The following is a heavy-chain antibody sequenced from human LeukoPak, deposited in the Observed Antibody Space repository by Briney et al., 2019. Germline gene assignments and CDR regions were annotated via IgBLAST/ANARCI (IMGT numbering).Heavy chain of an antibody. CDR2: IDWDDDK. CDR1: GFSLSTCGMC. Sequence: SGPTLVNPTQTLTLTCTFSGFSLSTCGMCVNWIRQPPGKALEWLARIDWDDDKYYSTSLKTRLTISKDTSKNQVVLTMTNMDPVDTATYYCARILYDNRYFDYWGQGTLVTVSS. J-gene: IGHJ4*02. CDR3: ARILYDNRYFDY. D-gene: IGHD3-22*01. V-gene: IGHV2-70*11.